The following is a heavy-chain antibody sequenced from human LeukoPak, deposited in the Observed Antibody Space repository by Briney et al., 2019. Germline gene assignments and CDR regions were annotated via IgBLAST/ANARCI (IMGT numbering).Heavy chain of an antibody. CDR3: AKVGNWSGYWLRYMDV. CDR1: GFTFSSYG. CDR2: ISYDGSNK. D-gene: IGHD3-3*01. V-gene: IGHV3-30*18. Sequence: PGGSLRLSCAASGFTFSSYGMHWVRQAPGKGLEWVAVISYDGSNKYYADSVKGRFTISRDNSKNTLYLQMNSLRAEDTAVYYCAKVGNWSGYWLRYMDVWGKGTTVTVSS. J-gene: IGHJ6*03.